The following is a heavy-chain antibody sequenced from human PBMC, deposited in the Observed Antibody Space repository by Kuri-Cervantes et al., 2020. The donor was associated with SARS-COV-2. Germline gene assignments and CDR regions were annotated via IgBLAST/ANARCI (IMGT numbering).Heavy chain of an antibody. Sequence: SETLSLTCTVSGGSISSYYWSWIRQPPGKGLEWIGYIYYSGSTNYNPSLKSRVTISVDTSKNQFSLKLSSVTAADTAVYYFARVGIPAAPFDYWGQGTLVTVSS. D-gene: IGHD2-2*01. V-gene: IGHV4-59*01. J-gene: IGHJ4*02. CDR2: IYYSGST. CDR1: GGSISSYY. CDR3: ARVGIPAAPFDY.